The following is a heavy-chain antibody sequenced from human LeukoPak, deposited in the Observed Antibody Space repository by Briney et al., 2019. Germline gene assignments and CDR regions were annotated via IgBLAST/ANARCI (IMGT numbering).Heavy chain of an antibody. D-gene: IGHD2-2*01. V-gene: IGHV4-39*02. CDR3: AREVSASYDN. J-gene: IGHJ4*02. CDR1: GGSISSSSYY. CDR2: IYYSGST. Sequence: PSETLSLTCTVSGGSISSSSYYWGWIRQPPGRGLEWIGCIYYSGSTFYNPSLRSRVTISVDTPNSHFSLKGMSVTAAATAVYYCAREVSASYDNWGQGTLVTVSS.